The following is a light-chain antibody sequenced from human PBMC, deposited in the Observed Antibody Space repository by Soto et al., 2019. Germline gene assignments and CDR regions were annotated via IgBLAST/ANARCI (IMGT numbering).Light chain of an antibody. CDR2: ENN. J-gene: IGLJ1*01. Sequence: QSVLTQPPSVSEAPGQRVTISCTGSSSNIGAGYEAHWYQQVPGTAPKLLIYENNNRTSGVPDRFSGSKSGTSASLAITGLQAEYEAEYYCQSYDSSLSGYVFGTGTKLTVL. CDR1: SSNIGAGYE. CDR3: QSYDSSLSGYV. V-gene: IGLV1-40*01.